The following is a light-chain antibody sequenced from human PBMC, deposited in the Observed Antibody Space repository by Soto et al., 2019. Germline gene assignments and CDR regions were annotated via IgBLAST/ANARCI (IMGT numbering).Light chain of an antibody. V-gene: IGKV3-20*01. CDR3: QQFSSSPPYT. Sequence: EIVLTQSPGTLSLSPGERATVSCRASQSFSRSYLAWYQQKPGQAPRLLIYGASHRATGIPDRFSGSGSGTDFALPIIRMEPEDVAVYYCQQFSSSPPYTFGQGTKLEIK. CDR1: QSFSRSY. J-gene: IGKJ2*01. CDR2: GAS.